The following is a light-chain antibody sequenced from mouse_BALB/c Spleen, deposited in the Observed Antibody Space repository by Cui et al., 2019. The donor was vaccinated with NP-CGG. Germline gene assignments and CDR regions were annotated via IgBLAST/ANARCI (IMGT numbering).Light chain of an antibody. Sequence: QAVVTQESAPTTSPGETVTLTCRSSTGAVTTSNYANWVQEKPDHLFTGLIGGTKNRAPGVPARFSGSLIGDKAALTITGAQTEDEAIYFCALWCSNHWVFGGGTKLTVL. CDR2: GTK. CDR3: ALWCSNHWV. V-gene: IGLV1*01. J-gene: IGLJ1*01. CDR1: TGAVTTSNY.